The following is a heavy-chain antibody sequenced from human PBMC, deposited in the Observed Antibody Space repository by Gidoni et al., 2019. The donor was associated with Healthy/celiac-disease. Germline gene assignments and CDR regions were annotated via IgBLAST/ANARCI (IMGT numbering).Heavy chain of an antibody. CDR1: GGSFSCYY. V-gene: IGHV4-34*01. CDR2: INHSGST. D-gene: IGHD2-21*01. J-gene: IGHJ6*02. CDR3: ARGRRWGSYYYYYGMDV. Sequence: QAQLQQWGAGLLKPSETLSLTCAVYGGSFSCYYWSWIRQPPGKGLEWIGEINHSGSTNYNPTLKSRVTISVDTSKNQFSLKLSSVTAADTAVYYCARGRRWGSYYYYYGMDVWGQGTTVTVSS.